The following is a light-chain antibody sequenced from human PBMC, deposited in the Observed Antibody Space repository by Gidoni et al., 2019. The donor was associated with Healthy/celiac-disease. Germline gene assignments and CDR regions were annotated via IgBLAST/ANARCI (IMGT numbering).Light chain of an antibody. CDR3: KQRSNWPPLFT. V-gene: IGKV3-11*01. CDR1: QSVSSY. CDR2: DAS. J-gene: IGKJ3*01. Sequence: IVFTQSPSTLSLSPGERATLSCRASQSVSSYLAWYQQKPGQAPRLLIYDASNRATGIPARFSGSGSGTDFNLTISSLEPEDFAVYYCKQRSNWPPLFTFGPGTKVDIK.